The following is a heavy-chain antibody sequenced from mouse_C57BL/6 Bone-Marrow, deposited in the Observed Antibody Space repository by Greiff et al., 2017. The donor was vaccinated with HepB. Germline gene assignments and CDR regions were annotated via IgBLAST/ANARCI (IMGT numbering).Heavy chain of an antibody. CDR3: ARGEIYYGYDGFAY. D-gene: IGHD2-2*01. CDR2: INPGSGGT. Sequence: ESGAELVRPGTSVKVSCKASGYAFTNYLLEWVKQRPGQGLEWIGVINPGSGGTNYNEKFKGKATLTADKSSSTAYMQLSSLTSEDSAVYFCARGEIYYGYDGFAYWGQGTLVTVSA. V-gene: IGHV1-54*01. CDR1: GYAFTNYL. J-gene: IGHJ3*01.